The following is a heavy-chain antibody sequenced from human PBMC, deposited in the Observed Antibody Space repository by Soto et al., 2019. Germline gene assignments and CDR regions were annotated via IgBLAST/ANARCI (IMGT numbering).Heavy chain of an antibody. D-gene: IGHD2-15*01. Sequence: GGSLRLSCVVSGFTFNTFAMTWVRQAPGKGLEWVSALSGSGSLSYYADSVKGRFTISRDNSKNTLYLQMNNLRVDEAAVYFCARDRGGALDSWGQGTLVTVSS. CDR3: ARDRGGALDS. V-gene: IGHV3-23*01. CDR1: GFTFNTFA. J-gene: IGHJ4*02. CDR2: LSGSGSLS.